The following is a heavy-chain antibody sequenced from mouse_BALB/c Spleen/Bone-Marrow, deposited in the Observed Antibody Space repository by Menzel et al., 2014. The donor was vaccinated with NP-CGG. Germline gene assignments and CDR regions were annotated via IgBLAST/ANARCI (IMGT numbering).Heavy chain of an antibody. CDR2: ISSGGSYT. Sequence: VKLVESGGGLVKPGGSLKLSCAASGFTFSSYAMSWVRQTPEKRLEWVATISSGGSYTYYPDSVKGRFTISRDNAKNTLYQQMSSLRSEDTAMYYCARHGITRLLDYWGQGTTLTVSS. J-gene: IGHJ2*01. V-gene: IGHV5-9-3*01. CDR1: GFTFSSYA. D-gene: IGHD2-4*01. CDR3: ARHGITRLLDY.